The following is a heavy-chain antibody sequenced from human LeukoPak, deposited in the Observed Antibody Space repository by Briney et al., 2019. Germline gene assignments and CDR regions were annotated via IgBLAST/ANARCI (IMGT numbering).Heavy chain of an antibody. V-gene: IGHV3-30*02. CDR2: THADAIHGNNK. D-gene: IGHD3-22*01. CDR1: GFPFSTYG. Sequence: GGSLRLSCAASGFPFSTYGLHWVRQAPGKGLEWVAVTHADAIHGNNKYYADSVKGRFTISRDNSKNTFYLQMDRLRAEDTAVYFCVTGGGYYYDHWGQGALVIVSS. CDR3: VTGGGYYYDH. J-gene: IGHJ4*02.